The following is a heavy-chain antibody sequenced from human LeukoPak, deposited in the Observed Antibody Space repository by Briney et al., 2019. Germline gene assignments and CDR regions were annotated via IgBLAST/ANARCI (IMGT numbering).Heavy chain of an antibody. CDR3: ARGYSASYDY. CDR1: GYTFTDYA. J-gene: IGHJ4*02. D-gene: IGHD5-18*01. V-gene: IGHV1-3*03. CDR2: INTGNGNT. Sequence: GASVKVSCKASGYTFTDYALHWVRQAPGQRLEWMGWINTGNGNTKYSQEFQARVTITRDTSANTAYMELSSLRSEDMAVYYCARGYSASYDYWGQGTLVTVSS.